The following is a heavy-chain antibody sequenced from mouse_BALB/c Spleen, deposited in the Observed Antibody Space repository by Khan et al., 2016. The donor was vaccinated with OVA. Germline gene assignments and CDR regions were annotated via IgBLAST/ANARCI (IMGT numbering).Heavy chain of an antibody. CDR1: GYSITSDYA. D-gene: IGHD2-3*01. J-gene: IGHJ4*01. CDR3: ARDGSRYNYAMDY. Sequence: EVKLEESGPGLVKPSQSLSLTCTVTGYSITSDYAWNWIRQFPGNKLEWMGYISSSGSTNYNPDLKSRISITRDTSKNQFFLQLNSVTTEDTATYYCARDGSRYNYAMDYWGQGTSVTVSS. V-gene: IGHV3-2*02. CDR2: ISSSGST.